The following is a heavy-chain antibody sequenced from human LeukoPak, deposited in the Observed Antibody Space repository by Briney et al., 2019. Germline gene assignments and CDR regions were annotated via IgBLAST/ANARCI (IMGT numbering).Heavy chain of an antibody. CDR3: ARATRGGVVIIHGMDV. V-gene: IGHV4-39*01. CDR1: GDSISNSNNY. D-gene: IGHD3-3*01. CDR2: LYYSGST. J-gene: IGHJ6*02. Sequence: PSETLSLTCIVSGDSISNSNNYWGWVRQPPGRGLEWIVSLYYSGSTYYNSSLKSRVTISIDTSKNQFSLRVTSVTAADTAVYYCARATRGGVVIIHGMDVWGQGTTVTVSS.